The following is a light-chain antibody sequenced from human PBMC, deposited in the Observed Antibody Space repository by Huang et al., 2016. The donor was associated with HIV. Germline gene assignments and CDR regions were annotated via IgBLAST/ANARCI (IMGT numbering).Light chain of an antibody. J-gene: IGKJ5*01. Sequence: DIQMTQSPSSLSASVGDRVTITCQASQDISNHLNWYQQRPGKAPKLLMFDASNLETGVPSRFSGRGSGTHFTFTISSLQPEDIATYYCQQYDNFPPSITFGQGTRLEIK. CDR3: QQYDNFPPSIT. CDR1: QDISNH. CDR2: DAS. V-gene: IGKV1-33*01.